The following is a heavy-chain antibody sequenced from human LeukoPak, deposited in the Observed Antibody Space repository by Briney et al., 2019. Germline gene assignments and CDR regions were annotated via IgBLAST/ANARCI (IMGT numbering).Heavy chain of an antibody. CDR1: GGSISPYY. J-gene: IGHJ4*02. D-gene: IGHD2-15*01. Sequence: SETLSLTCIVSGGSISPYYWSWIRQPPGSGLEWIAYIYYSGSTSYNPSLKSRVAISVDTSNNEVSLKLSSVTAADTAVYYCARHGYCSGGSCYWDHWGQGTLVTVSS. CDR3: ARHGYCSGGSCYWDH. V-gene: IGHV4-59*08. CDR2: IYYSGST.